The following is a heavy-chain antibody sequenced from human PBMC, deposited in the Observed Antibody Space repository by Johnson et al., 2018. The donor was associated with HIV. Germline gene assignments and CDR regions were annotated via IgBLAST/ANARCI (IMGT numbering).Heavy chain of an antibody. CDR3: ARRTVTALFES. Sequence: LLVESGGGVVQPGRSLRLSCAASGFMFDDYAMHWVRPGPGKGLEWVSGSNWHSGSIGYADSVKGRFSIFRNNSKNTLYLQMKDRRDEETEGEEGARRTVTALFESWGQGT. V-gene: IGHV3-9*01. J-gene: IGHJ3*02. CDR1: GFMFDDYA. D-gene: IGHD4-17*01. CDR2: SNWHSGSI.